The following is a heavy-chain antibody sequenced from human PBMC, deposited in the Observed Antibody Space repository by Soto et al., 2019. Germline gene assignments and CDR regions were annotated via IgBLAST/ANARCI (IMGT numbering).Heavy chain of an antibody. Sequence: ASVKVSCKASGYTFTSYGISWVRQAPGQGLEWMGWISAYNGNTNDAQKLQGRVTMTTDTSTSTAYMELRSLRSDDTAVYYCARTSIAVAGPTIFDYSGQGTLVTVSS. D-gene: IGHD6-19*01. J-gene: IGHJ4*02. CDR3: ARTSIAVAGPTIFDY. V-gene: IGHV1-18*01. CDR2: ISAYNGNT. CDR1: GYTFTSYG.